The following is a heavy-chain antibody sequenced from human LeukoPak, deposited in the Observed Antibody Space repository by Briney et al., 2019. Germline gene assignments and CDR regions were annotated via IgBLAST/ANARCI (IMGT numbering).Heavy chain of an antibody. D-gene: IGHD3-10*01. CDR2: IIPIFGTA. CDR3: ARVMVRGVIWVPGY. V-gene: IGHV1-2*02. J-gene: IGHJ4*02. CDR1: GYTFTGYY. Sequence: ASVKVSCKASGYTFTGYYMHWVRQAPGQGLEWMGGIIPIFGTANYAQKFQGRVTITRNTSISTAYMELSSLRSDDTAVYYCARVMVRGVIWVPGYWGQGTLVTVSS.